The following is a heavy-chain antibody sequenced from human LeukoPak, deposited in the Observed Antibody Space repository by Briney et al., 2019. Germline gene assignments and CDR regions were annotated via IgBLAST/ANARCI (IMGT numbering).Heavy chain of an antibody. D-gene: IGHD6-13*01. Sequence: ASVKVSCKASGYTLSGYHMHWVRQAPGQGLEWMGWINPNSGGTYYAQNFQGRVTMTRDTSISTAYMELSRLRSDDTAVYYCARDAAGAYSSTWYDYWGQGTLVTVSS. J-gene: IGHJ4*02. CDR3: ARDAAGAYSSTWYDY. V-gene: IGHV1-2*02. CDR1: GYTLSGYH. CDR2: INPNSGGT.